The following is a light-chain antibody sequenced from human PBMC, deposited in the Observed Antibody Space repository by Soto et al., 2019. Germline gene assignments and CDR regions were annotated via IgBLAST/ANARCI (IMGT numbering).Light chain of an antibody. J-gene: IGKJ1*01. CDR3: QQLTT. Sequence: DIQMTQSPSALSASVGDRVTITCRGSQGISSWLAWYQQKPGKAPRLLIYKASSLASGVPSRFSGGGSGTEFTLTISSLQPEDVATYHCQQLTTFGQGTKVEI. CDR1: QGISSW. CDR2: KAS. V-gene: IGKV1-5*03.